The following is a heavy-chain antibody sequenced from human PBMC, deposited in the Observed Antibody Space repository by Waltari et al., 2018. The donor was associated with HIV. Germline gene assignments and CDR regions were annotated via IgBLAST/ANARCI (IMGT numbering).Heavy chain of an antibody. CDR2: IKPRGGST. CDR1: GFTFDTYY. J-gene: IGHJ6*02. CDR3: ARGPYDYGGSGSKIKNFGMDV. V-gene: IGHV1-46*02. D-gene: IGHD3-22*01. Sequence: QLQLVQSGAEVKRPGASVKISCQASGFTFDTYYIHWVRHVPGRGLEWLGIIKPRGGSTTYEQKFQGRLTMTRETPTTTVYLELSSLRSEDSAVYFCARGPYDYGGSGSKIKNFGMDVWGQGTTVTVTS.